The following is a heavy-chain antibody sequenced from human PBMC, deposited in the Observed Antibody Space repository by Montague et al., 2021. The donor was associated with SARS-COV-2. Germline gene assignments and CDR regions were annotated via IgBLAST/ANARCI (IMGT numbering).Heavy chain of an antibody. J-gene: IGHJ4*02. Sequence: SLRLSCAASGFTFHDYSLHWVRQVPGKGLEWVSGISWNSGSIGYGDSVKGRFTISRDNAKNSLSLQMNSLRAEDTALYYCAKDRGYYGSGSYFEYWGQGTLVTGSS. V-gene: IGHV3-9*01. D-gene: IGHD3-10*01. CDR3: AKDRGYYGSGSYFEY. CDR1: GFTFHDYS. CDR2: ISWNSGSI.